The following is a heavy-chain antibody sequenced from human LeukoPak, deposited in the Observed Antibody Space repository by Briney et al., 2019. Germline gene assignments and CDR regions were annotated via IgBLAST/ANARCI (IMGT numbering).Heavy chain of an antibody. Sequence: PGGSLRLSCAASGFTSSDYYMSWIRQAPGKGLEWVSYISSSGSTIYYADSVKGRFTISRDNAKNSLYLQLNSLRAEDTAVYYCATEGSHVSLTPNMDYWGQGTLVTVSS. V-gene: IGHV3-11*01. CDR3: ATEGSHVSLTPNMDY. CDR2: ISSSGSTI. CDR1: GFTSSDYY. D-gene: IGHD2-8*01. J-gene: IGHJ4*02.